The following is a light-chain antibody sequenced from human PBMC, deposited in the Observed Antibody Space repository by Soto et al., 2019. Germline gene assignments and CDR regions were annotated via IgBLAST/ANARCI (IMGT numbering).Light chain of an antibody. CDR3: QSYDSSLSGSVV. CDR1: SSNIGADFE. J-gene: IGLJ2*01. V-gene: IGLV1-40*01. Sequence: QSVLTQPPSVSGAPGQRVTISCTGSSSNIGADFEVNWYQQLPGRAPKLLIYDNTYRASGVPDRFSGSKSGTSASLAITGLQAGDEADYYCQSYDSSLSGSVVFGGGTKLTVL. CDR2: DNT.